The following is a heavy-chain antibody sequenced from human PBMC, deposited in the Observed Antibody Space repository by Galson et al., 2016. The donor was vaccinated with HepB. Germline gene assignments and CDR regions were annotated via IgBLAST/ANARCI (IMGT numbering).Heavy chain of an antibody. D-gene: IGHD5-12*01. J-gene: IGHJ4*02. CDR2: ISRDGHST. CDR3: AKDRDHVGGYVFDY. Sequence: SLRLSCAASGFTFSTYVMSWVRQAPGKGLEWVSGISRDGHSTYYVDSVKGRFTISRDNSKNTLYLQMNSLRADDTALYYCAKDRDHVGGYVFDYWGQGTLLTVSS. V-gene: IGHV3-23*01. CDR1: GFTFSTYV.